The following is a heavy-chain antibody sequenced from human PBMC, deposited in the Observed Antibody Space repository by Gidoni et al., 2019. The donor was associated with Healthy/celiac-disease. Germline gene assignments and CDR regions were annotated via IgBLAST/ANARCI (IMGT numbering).Heavy chain of an antibody. CDR3: ARVLWFGESTDNWFDP. CDR1: GYTFTGYY. D-gene: IGHD3-10*01. J-gene: IGHJ5*02. V-gene: IGHV1-2*02. Sequence: QVQLVQSGAEVKKPGASVKVSCQASGYTFTGYYMHWVRQAPGQGLEWMGWINPNSGGTNYAQKFQGRVTMTRDTSISTAYMELSRLRSDDTAVYYCARVLWFGESTDNWFDPWGQGTLVTVSS. CDR2: INPNSGGT.